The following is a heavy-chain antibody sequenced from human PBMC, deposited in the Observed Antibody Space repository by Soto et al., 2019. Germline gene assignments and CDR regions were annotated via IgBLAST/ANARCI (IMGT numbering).Heavy chain of an antibody. CDR3: ATTYYYDSSGSEAFDY. Sequence: QLQLQESGPGLLKPSETLSPTCTVSGGSISSSSYYWGWIRQPPGKGLEWIGSIYYSGSTYYNPSLKSRVTISVDTSKNQFSLKLSSVTAADTAVYYCATTYYYDSSGSEAFDYWGQGTLVTVSS. J-gene: IGHJ4*02. D-gene: IGHD3-22*01. V-gene: IGHV4-39*01. CDR2: IYYSGST. CDR1: GGSISSSSYY.